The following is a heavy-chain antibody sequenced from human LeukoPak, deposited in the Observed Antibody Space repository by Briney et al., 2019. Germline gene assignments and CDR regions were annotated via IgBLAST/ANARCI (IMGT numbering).Heavy chain of an antibody. CDR3: ARDVVVVPAAISVFQKYIYYYGMDV. Sequence: ASVKVSCKASGYTFTSYVISWVRQAPGQGLEWMGWISAYNGNTNYAQKLQGRVTMTTDTSTSTAYMELRSLRSDDTAVYYCARDVVVVPAAISVFQKYIYYYGMDVWGQGTTVTVSS. D-gene: IGHD2-2*02. CDR1: GYTFTSYV. CDR2: ISAYNGNT. J-gene: IGHJ6*02. V-gene: IGHV1-18*01.